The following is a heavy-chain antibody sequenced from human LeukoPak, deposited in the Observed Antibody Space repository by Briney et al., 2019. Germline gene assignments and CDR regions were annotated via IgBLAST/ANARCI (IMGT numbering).Heavy chain of an antibody. CDR1: GFTFSSYG. D-gene: IGHD3-10*01. V-gene: IGHV3-33*01. J-gene: IGHJ6*02. CDR2: IWYDGSNK. Sequence: PGRSLRLSCAASGFTFSSYGMHWVRQAPGKGLEWVAVIWYDGSNKYYADSVKGRFTISRDNSKNTLYLQMNSLRAEDTAVYYCARDTSYGSGSYYNLSYYYYGMDVWGQGTTVTVSS. CDR3: ARDTSYGSGSYYNLSYYYYGMDV.